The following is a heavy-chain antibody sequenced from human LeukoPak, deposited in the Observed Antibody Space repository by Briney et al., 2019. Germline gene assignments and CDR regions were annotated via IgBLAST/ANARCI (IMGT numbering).Heavy chain of an antibody. CDR1: GYTFTSYG. J-gene: IGHJ6*02. D-gene: IGHD5-12*01. Sequence: SVKVSCKASGYTFTSYGISWVRQAPGQGLEWMGRIIPILGIANYAQKFQGRVTITADKSTSTAYMELSSLRSEDTAVYYCARDLGRGYNGYYYYGMDVWGQGTTVTVSS. CDR3: ARDLGRGYNGYYYYGMDV. CDR2: IIPILGIA. V-gene: IGHV1-69*04.